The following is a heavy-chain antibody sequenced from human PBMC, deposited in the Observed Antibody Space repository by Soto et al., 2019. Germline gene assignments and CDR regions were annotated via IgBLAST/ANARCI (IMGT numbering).Heavy chain of an antibody. CDR3: ASRGGAISAYGMDV. D-gene: IGHD3-10*01. CDR1: GGSISSSSYY. J-gene: IGHJ6*02. V-gene: IGHV4-39*01. CDR2: IYYSGST. Sequence: QLQLQESGPGLVKPSETLSLTCTVSGGSISSSSYYWGWIRQPPGKGLEWIGSIYYSGSTYYNPSPKSRGTLSVDTSKSQCSLKLGSVTAADTAVYYCASRGGAISAYGMDVWGQGTTVTVSS.